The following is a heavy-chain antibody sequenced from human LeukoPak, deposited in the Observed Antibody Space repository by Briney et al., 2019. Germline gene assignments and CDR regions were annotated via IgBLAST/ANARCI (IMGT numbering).Heavy chain of an antibody. J-gene: IGHJ4*02. V-gene: IGHV1-46*01. CDR2: NNTSGGRT. D-gene: IGHD1-26*01. Sequence: ASVKVSCKASGYTFSNYYIHWVRQAPGQGLEWMGANNTSGGRTTYAQKFQGRVTMTRDTSTSTAYMDLSRLRSDDTAVYYCSRALGGSYFVYWGQGSLVGVSS. CDR3: SRALGGSYFVY. CDR1: GYTFSNYY.